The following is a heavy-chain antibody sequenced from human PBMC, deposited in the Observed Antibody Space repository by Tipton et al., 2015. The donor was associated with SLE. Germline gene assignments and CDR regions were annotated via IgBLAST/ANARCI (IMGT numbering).Heavy chain of an antibody. CDR1: GGSISSSNW. CDR3: ARAGGVAAAGTRDAFDI. Sequence: SLRLSCAVSGGSISSSNWWSWVRQPPGKGLEWIGEIYHSGGTNYNPSLKSRVTISVDKSKNQFSLKLSSVTAADTAVYYCARAGGVAAAGTRDAFDIWGQGTMVTVSS. CDR2: IYHSGGT. V-gene: IGHV4-4*02. D-gene: IGHD6-13*01. J-gene: IGHJ3*02.